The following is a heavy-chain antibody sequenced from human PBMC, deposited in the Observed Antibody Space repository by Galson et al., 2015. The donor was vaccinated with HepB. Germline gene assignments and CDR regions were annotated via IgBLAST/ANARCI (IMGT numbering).Heavy chain of an antibody. CDR1: GFTFSSYW. D-gene: IGHD3-10*01. CDR3: ARDSEGYYYGSGFDY. Sequence: SLRLSCAASGFTFSSYWMHWVRPAPGKGLVWVSRINSDGSSTSYADSVKGRFTIPRDNAKNTLYLQMNSLRAEDTAVYYCARDSEGYYYGSGFDYWGQGTLSPSPQ. J-gene: IGHJ4*02. V-gene: IGHV3-74*01. CDR2: INSDGSST.